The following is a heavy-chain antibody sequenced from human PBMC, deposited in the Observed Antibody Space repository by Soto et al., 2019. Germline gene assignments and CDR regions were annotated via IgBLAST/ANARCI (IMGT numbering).Heavy chain of an antibody. J-gene: IGHJ6*03. V-gene: IGHV1-2*04. CDR3: ARGRNYDFWSGPTPYYMDV. CDR1: GYTFTGYY. Sequence: GASVKVSCKASGYTFTGYYMHWVRQAPGQGLEWMGWINPNSGGTNYAQKFQGWVTMTRDTSISTAYMELSRLRSDDTAVYYCARGRNYDFWSGPTPYYMDVWGKGTTVTVSS. D-gene: IGHD3-3*01. CDR2: INPNSGGT.